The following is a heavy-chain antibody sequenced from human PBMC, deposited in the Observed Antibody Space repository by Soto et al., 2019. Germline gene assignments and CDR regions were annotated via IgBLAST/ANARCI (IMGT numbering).Heavy chain of an antibody. D-gene: IGHD3-22*01. CDR1: GGSISSYY. V-gene: IGHV4-59*01. CDR2: IYYSGST. Sequence: SETLSLTCTVSGGSISSYYWSWIRQPPGKGLEWIGYIYYSGSTNYNPSLKSRVTISVDTFKNQFSLKLSSVTAADTAVYYCARSPLENSSGYYPAPGMDVWGQGTTVTVSS. J-gene: IGHJ6*02. CDR3: ARSPLENSSGYYPAPGMDV.